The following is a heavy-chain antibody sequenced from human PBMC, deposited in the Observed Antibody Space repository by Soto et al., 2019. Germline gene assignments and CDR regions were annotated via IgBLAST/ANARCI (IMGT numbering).Heavy chain of an antibody. CDR1: GYTFTSYD. CDR3: VRAAGDYDFWSGPYYYYYYMDV. J-gene: IGHJ6*03. CDR2: MNTNSGNT. Sequence: ASVKVSCKASGYTFTSYDINWVRQATGQGLEWMGWMNTNSGNTGYAQKFKGRVTMTRNTSISTAYMELSSLRSEDTAVYYCVRAAGDYDFWSGPYYYYYYMDVWGKGTTVTVSS. V-gene: IGHV1-8*01. D-gene: IGHD3-3*01.